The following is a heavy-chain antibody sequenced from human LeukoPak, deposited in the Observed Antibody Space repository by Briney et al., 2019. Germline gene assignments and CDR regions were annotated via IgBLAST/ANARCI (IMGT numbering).Heavy chain of an antibody. D-gene: IGHD3-3*01. CDR3: ARDFWSGYYTED. V-gene: IGHV3-48*04. J-gene: IGHJ4*02. CDR2: ISGSSSGSTSIT. CDR1: GIIFSTYA. Sequence: GGSLRLSCEFSGIIFSTYAMNWVRQAPGKGLEWISYISGSSSGSTSITQYAASVKGPFTISRDNAKNSLHLQMDSLSAEDTAVYYCARDFWSGYYTEDWGQGALVIVSS.